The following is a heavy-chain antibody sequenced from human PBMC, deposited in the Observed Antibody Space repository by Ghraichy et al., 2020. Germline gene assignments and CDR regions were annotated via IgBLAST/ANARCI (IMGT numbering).Heavy chain of an antibody. CDR3: ARVHYGDAFDI. CDR2: INHSGST. J-gene: IGHJ3*02. Sequence: SQTLSLTCAVYGGSFSGYYWSWIRQPPGKGLEWIGEINHSGSTNYNPSLKSRVTISVDTSKNQFSLKLSSVTAADTAVYYCARVHYGDAFDIWGQGTMVTVSS. CDR1: GGSFSGYY. D-gene: IGHD3-16*01. V-gene: IGHV4-34*01.